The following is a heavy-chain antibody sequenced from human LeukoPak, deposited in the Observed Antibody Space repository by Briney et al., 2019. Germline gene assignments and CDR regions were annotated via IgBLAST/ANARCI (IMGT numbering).Heavy chain of an antibody. CDR3: ARDPGYSGFETRGWFDP. Sequence: SETLSLTCAVYGGSFSGYYWSWIRHPPGEGLEWIGEINHSGSTNYNPSLKSRVTISVDTSKNQFSLKLRSVTAADTAVYYCARDPGYSGFETRGWFDPWGQGTLVTVSS. CDR2: INHSGST. CDR1: GGSFSGYY. D-gene: IGHD5-12*01. V-gene: IGHV4-34*01. J-gene: IGHJ5*02.